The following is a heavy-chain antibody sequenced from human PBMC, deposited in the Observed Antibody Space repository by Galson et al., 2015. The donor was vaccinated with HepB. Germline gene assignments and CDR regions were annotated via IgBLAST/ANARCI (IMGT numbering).Heavy chain of an antibody. CDR3: ARQWGIAAAGYNWFDP. CDR2: IYPGDSDT. Sequence: QSGAEVKKPGESLKISCKGSGSSFTSYWIGWVRQMPGKGLEWMGIIYPGDSDTRYSPSFQGQVTISADKSISTAYLQWSSLKASDTAMYYCARQWGIAAAGYNWFDPWGQGTLVTVSS. CDR1: GSSFTSYW. D-gene: IGHD6-13*01. J-gene: IGHJ5*02. V-gene: IGHV5-51*01.